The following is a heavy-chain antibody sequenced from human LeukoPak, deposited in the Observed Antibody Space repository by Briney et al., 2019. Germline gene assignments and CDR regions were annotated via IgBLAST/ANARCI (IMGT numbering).Heavy chain of an antibody. D-gene: IGHD3-10*01. Sequence: ASVKVSCKASGYTFTGYYMHWVRQAPGQGLEWMGWINPNSGGTNYAQKFQGRVTMTRDTSISTAYMELSRLRSDDTAVYYCARRPRNYYNNPPNYYYYYGLDVWGQGTTVTVSS. CDR2: INPNSGGT. V-gene: IGHV1-2*02. CDR3: ARRPRNYYNNPPNYYYYYGLDV. J-gene: IGHJ6*02. CDR1: GYTFTGYY.